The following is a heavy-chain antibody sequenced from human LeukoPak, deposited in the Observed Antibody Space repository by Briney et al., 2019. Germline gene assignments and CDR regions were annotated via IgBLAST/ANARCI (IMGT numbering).Heavy chain of an antibody. CDR2: INSDGSST. D-gene: IGHD6-13*01. CDR3: AKGGSRHADY. CDR1: GITFSSYW. Sequence: GGSLRLSCAASGITFSSYWMHWVRQAPGKGLVWVSRINSDGSSTSYADSVKGRFTISRDNAKNTLYLQMNSLSAEDTAVYFCAKGGSRHADYWGQGTLVTVSS. J-gene: IGHJ4*02. V-gene: IGHV3-74*01.